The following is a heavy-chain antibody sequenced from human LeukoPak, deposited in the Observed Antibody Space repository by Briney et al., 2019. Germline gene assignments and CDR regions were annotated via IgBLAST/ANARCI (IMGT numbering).Heavy chain of an antibody. D-gene: IGHD3-3*01. J-gene: IGHJ3*02. Sequence: GASVKVSCKASGYTFTTHYMHWVRQAPGQGLEWMGWISAYNGNTNYAQKLQGRVTMTTDTSTSTAYMELSRLRSDDTAVYYCARPSITIFGDSRNDAFDIWGQGTMVTVSS. CDR3: ARPSITIFGDSRNDAFDI. CDR2: ISAYNGNT. CDR1: GYTFTTHY. V-gene: IGHV1-18*01.